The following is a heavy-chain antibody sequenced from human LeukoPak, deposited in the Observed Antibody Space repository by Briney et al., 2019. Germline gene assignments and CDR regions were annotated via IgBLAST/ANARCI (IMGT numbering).Heavy chain of an antibody. CDR3: ARINTVTPSSPFDH. Sequence: PSETLSLTCTVSGGSISSGGYYWSWIRQYPGKGLEWIGYIYYSGSTYYNPSLKSRVIISIDTSKNQFSLNLTSVTAADTAVYYCARINTVTPSSPFDHWGQGTLVTVSS. CDR1: GGSISSGGYY. V-gene: IGHV4-31*03. CDR2: IYYSGST. D-gene: IGHD4-17*01. J-gene: IGHJ4*02.